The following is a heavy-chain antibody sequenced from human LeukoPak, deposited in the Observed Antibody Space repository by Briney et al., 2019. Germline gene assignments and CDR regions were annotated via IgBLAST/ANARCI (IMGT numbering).Heavy chain of an antibody. CDR1: GSTFTSYA. Sequence: GGSLSLSCAPSGSTFTSYAMSWVRKPPGRGLEWVSAISGSGGSTYYADSVKGRFTISRDNSKNTLYLQMNSLRAEDTAVYYCAKDRRPDYWGQGTLVTVSS. D-gene: IGHD1-1*01. CDR2: ISGSGGST. J-gene: IGHJ4*02. CDR3: AKDRRPDY. V-gene: IGHV3-23*01.